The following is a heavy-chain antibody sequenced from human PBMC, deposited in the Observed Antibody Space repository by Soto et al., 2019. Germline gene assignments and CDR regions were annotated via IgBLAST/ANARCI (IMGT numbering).Heavy chain of an antibody. J-gene: IGHJ5*02. CDR2: INHSGST. D-gene: IGHD3-3*01. CDR1: GGSFSGYY. CDR3: ARRTDFWSGYYTGWFDP. V-gene: IGHV4-34*01. Sequence: SETLSLTCAVYGGSFSGYYWSWIRQPPGKGLEWIGEINHSGSTNYNPSLKSRVTISVDTSKNQFSLKLSSVTAADTAVYYCARRTDFWSGYYTGWFDPWGQGTLVTVSS.